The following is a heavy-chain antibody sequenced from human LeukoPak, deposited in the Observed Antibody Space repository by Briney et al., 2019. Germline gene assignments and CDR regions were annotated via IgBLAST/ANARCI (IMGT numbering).Heavy chain of an antibody. V-gene: IGHV5-51*01. Sequence: GESLKISCKGSGYSFTSYWIGWVRQMPGKGLEWMGIIYPGDSDTRYSPSFQGQVTISADKSISTAYLQWSSLKASDTAMYYCARQQAVASVDNWFDPWGQGTLVTVSS. D-gene: IGHD6-19*01. CDR2: IYPGDSDT. CDR3: ARQQAVASVDNWFDP. CDR1: GYSFTSYW. J-gene: IGHJ5*02.